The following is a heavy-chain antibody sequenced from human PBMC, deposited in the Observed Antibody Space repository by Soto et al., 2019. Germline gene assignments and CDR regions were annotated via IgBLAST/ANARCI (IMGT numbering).Heavy chain of an antibody. Sequence: GGSLRLSCAASGFTFDDYAMHWVRQAPGKGLEWVSGISWNSGSIGYADSVKGRFTISRDNAKNSLYLQMKSLRSEDTALYYCAKVEVKYYYDSSGYYLFDYWGQGTLVTVSS. CDR1: GFTFDDYA. CDR3: AKVEVKYYYDSSGYYLFDY. D-gene: IGHD3-22*01. J-gene: IGHJ4*02. V-gene: IGHV3-9*01. CDR2: ISWNSGSI.